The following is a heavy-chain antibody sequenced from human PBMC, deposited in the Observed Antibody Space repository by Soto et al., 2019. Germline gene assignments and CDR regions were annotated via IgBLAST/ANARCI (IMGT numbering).Heavy chain of an antibody. J-gene: IGHJ3*02. CDR2: ISVSCGST. Sequence: GGSLRLSCAASGFTFSSYAMSWVRQAPGKGLEWVSAISVSCGSTYYADSVKGRFTISRDGSKNTLYLQMNSLRAEDTALFYCAKDPDIVVVVAGAFDIWGQGTMVTVSS. CDR1: GFTFSSYA. D-gene: IGHD2-15*01. CDR3: AKDPDIVVVVAGAFDI. V-gene: IGHV3-23*01.